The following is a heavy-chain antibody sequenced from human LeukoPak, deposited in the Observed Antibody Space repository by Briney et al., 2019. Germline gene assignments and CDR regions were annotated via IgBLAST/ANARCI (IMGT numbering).Heavy chain of an antibody. CDR3: ARGDFWSGDYTDAFDV. V-gene: IGHV3-7*04. D-gene: IGHD3-3*01. Sequence: GGSLRLSCAASGFTFSNYWMSWVRQAPGKGLEWVANIKPDGSGKYYVDSVKGRFSISRDNVRNALYLQMNSLRVGDTALYYCARGDFWSGDYTDAFDVWGQGTMVTVSS. CDR1: GFTFSNYW. CDR2: IKPDGSGK. J-gene: IGHJ3*01.